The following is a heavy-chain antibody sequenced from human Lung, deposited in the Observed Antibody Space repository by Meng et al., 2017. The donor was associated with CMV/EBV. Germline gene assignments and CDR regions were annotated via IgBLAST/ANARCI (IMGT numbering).Heavy chain of an antibody. CDR1: GYTLSELS. V-gene: IGHV1-24*01. CDR3: AKVPRFYSYYGLDV. D-gene: IGHD3-10*01. J-gene: IGHJ6*02. Sequence: SXXVSXXVSGYTLSELSMHWVRQAPGKGLEWMGSFDPEDGEAIYAQKFQGRVTMTEDTSTDTAYMELSSLRSDDTAVYYCAKVPRFYSYYGLDVWGQGTTVTVSS. CDR2: FDPEDGEA.